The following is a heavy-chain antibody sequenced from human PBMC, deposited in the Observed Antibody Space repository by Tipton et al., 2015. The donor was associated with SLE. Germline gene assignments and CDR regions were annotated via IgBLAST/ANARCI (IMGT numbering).Heavy chain of an antibody. CDR2: INPTTGVT. J-gene: IGHJ4*02. CDR3: ARGGFDTSMVDFEY. D-gene: IGHD5-18*01. CDR1: GYTFSGYY. V-gene: IGHV1-2*06. Sequence: QLVQSGAEVKKPGASVKVSCKASGYTFSGYYIHWVRQAPGQGLEWMGRINPTTGVTNYVHKLQDRVTMTTDASINTAHMEMSGLRSDDTAVYYCARGGFDTSMVDFEYWGQGTLVTVSS.